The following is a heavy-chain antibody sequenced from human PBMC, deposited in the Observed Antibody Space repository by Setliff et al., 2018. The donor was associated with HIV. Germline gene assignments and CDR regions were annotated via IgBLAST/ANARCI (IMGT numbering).Heavy chain of an antibody. CDR3: ARGGRSLAAQTWFDP. V-gene: IGHV4-34*01. J-gene: IGHJ5*02. D-gene: IGHD6-6*01. Sequence: PSETLSLTCAVYGRSLSGYYWSWIRQPPGKGLEWIGEINHSGSTNYNPSLKSRVTISVDTSKNQFSLKLSSVTAADTAVYYCARGGRSLAAQTWFDPWGQGTLVTVSS. CDR1: GRSLSGYY. CDR2: INHSGST.